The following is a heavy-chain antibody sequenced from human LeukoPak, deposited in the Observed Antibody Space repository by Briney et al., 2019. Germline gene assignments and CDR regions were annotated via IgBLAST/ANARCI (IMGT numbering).Heavy chain of an antibody. CDR3: ARVYQSAEYYFDY. J-gene: IGHJ4*02. Sequence: SETLSLTCTVSGGSIASYYWSWIRQPPGKGLEWIGYIYYTGSTEYHPSLKSRVTISLDTSKNQFSLKLTSVTAADTAVYYCARVYQSAEYYFDYWGQGNLVSVSS. CDR1: GGSIASYY. D-gene: IGHD2-2*01. V-gene: IGHV4-59*01. CDR2: IYYTGST.